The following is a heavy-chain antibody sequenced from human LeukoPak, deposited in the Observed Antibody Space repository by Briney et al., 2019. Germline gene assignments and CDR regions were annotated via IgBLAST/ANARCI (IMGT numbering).Heavy chain of an antibody. CDR1: GFTFSSYS. J-gene: IGHJ4*02. CDR3: ARHGKSPLASDSYLLDPFES. D-gene: IGHD3-16*02. V-gene: IGHV3-48*04. Sequence: GGSLRLSCAASGFTFSSYSMNWVRQAPGKGLEWVSYISSSSSTIYYADSVKGRFTISRDNAKNSLYLQMNSLRAEDTAVYYCARHGKSPLASDSYLLDPFESWGQGTLVTVSS. CDR2: ISSSSSTI.